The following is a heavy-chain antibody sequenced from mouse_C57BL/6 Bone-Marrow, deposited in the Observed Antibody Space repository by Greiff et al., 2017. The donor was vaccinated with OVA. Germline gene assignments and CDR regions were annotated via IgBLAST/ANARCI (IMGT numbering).Heavy chain of an antibody. J-gene: IGHJ3*01. CDR2: IYPRSGNT. V-gene: IGHV1-81*01. CDR3: ARKDYSNYEFAY. CDR1: GYTFTSYG. Sequence: VQLMESGAELARPGASVKLSCKASGYTFTSYGISWVKQRTGQGLEWIGEIYPRSGNTYYNEKFKGKATLTADKSSSTAYMELRSLTSEDSAVYFCARKDYSNYEFAYWGQGTLVTVSA. D-gene: IGHD2-5*01.